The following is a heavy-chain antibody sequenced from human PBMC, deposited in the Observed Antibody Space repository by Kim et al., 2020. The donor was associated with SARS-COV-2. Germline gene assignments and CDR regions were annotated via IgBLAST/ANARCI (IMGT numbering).Heavy chain of an antibody. CDR2: IYYSGST. Sequence: SETLSLTCTVSGGSISSYYWSWIRQPPGKGLEWIGYIYYSGSTNYNPSLKSRVTISVDTSKNQFSLKLSSVTAADTAVYYCARERVVIAARRSNWFDPWGQGTLVTVSS. D-gene: IGHD6-6*01. V-gene: IGHV4-59*13. J-gene: IGHJ5*02. CDR1: GGSISSYY. CDR3: ARERVVIAARRSNWFDP.